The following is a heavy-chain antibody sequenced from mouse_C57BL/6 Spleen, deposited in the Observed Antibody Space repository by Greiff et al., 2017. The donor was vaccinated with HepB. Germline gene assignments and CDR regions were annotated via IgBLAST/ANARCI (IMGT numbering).Heavy chain of an antibody. V-gene: IGHV1-20*01. CDR1: GYSFTGYF. D-gene: IGHD2-4*01. CDR3: ARGRYDYDDGESMDY. J-gene: IGHJ4*01. Sequence: EVQLVESGPELVKPGDSVKISCKASGYSFTGYFMNWVMQSHGKSLEWIGRINPYNGDTFYNQKFKGKATLTVDKSSSTAHMELRSLTSEDSAVYYCARGRYDYDDGESMDYWGQGTSVTVSS. CDR2: INPYNGDT.